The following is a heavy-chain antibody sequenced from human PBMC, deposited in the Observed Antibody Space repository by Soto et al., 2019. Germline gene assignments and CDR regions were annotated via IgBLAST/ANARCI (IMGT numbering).Heavy chain of an antibody. Sequence: GASVKVSCKASGYTFTSYDINWVRQATGQGLEGMGWMNPNSGNTGYAQKFQGRVTMTRNTSISTAYMELSSLRSEDTAVYYCARGPAYGSSWYIGDFLRRSQYYYYYGMDVWGQGTTVTVSS. CDR1: GYTFTSYD. J-gene: IGHJ6*02. CDR3: ARGPAYGSSWYIGDFLRRSQYYYYYGMDV. CDR2: MNPNSGNT. D-gene: IGHD6-13*01. V-gene: IGHV1-8*01.